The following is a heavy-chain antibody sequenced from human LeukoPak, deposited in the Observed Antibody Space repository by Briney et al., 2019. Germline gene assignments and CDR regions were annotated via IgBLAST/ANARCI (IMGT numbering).Heavy chain of an antibody. V-gene: IGHV4-39*07. Sequence: SETLSLTCTVSGGSISSSSYYWGWIRQPPGKGLEWIGSIYYSGSTYYNPSLKSRVTISVGTSKNQFSLKLSSVTAADTAVYYCARDLGWIDYWGQGTLVTVSS. D-gene: IGHD2-15*01. CDR1: GGSISSSSYY. CDR3: ARDLGWIDY. CDR2: IYYSGST. J-gene: IGHJ4*02.